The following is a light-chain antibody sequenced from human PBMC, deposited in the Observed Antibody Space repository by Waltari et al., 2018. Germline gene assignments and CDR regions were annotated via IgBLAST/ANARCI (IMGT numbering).Light chain of an antibody. V-gene: IGLV2-14*03. Sequence: QSALTQPASVSGSPGQSITISCTGTSSDVGGYHYVSWYQQHPGKAPKLMIYDVSNRPPGVSTRFSGSKSGNTASLTISGLQADDEADYYCCSFTTSSTRVFGTGTKVTVL. CDR3: CSFTTSSTRV. CDR2: DVS. CDR1: SSDVGGYHY. J-gene: IGLJ1*01.